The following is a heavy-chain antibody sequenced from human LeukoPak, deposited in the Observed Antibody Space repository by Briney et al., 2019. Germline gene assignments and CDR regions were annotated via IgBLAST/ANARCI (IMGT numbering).Heavy chain of an antibody. CDR2: ISAYNGNT. Sequence: ASVKVSCKASGYTFTSYGISWVRQAPGQGLEGMGGISAYNGNTNYAQKLQGRVTMTTDTSTSTAYMELRSLRSDDTAVYYCARVYYDSSGYYYDFIRFFDYWGQGTLVTVSS. D-gene: IGHD3-22*01. J-gene: IGHJ4*02. CDR1: GYTFTSYG. V-gene: IGHV1-18*01. CDR3: ARVYYDSSGYYYDFIRFFDY.